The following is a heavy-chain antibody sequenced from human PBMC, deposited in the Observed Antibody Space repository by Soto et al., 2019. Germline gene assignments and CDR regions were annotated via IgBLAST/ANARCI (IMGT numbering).Heavy chain of an antibody. Sequence: SVKVSCKASGGTFSSYTISWVRQAPGQGLEWMGRIIPILGIANYAQKFQGRVTITADKSTSTAYMELSSLRSEDTAVYYCARIAVAGTYAEYFQHWGQGTLVTVSS. J-gene: IGHJ1*01. CDR2: IIPILGIA. CDR3: ARIAVAGTYAEYFQH. D-gene: IGHD6-19*01. CDR1: GGTFSSYT. V-gene: IGHV1-69*02.